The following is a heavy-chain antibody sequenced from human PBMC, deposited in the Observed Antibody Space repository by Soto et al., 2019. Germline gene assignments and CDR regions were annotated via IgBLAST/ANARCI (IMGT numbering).Heavy chain of an antibody. CDR3: ARGGHVVVVTAAFDY. CDR1: GNTFSNYY. Sequence: QVQLVQSGAEVKKPGASVKVSCKASGNTFSNYYIHWVRQAPGQGLEWMGTINPSGGNTTYAQKFLGRVTVTRDTSTSTLYMELTSLRSEDTAVYYCARGGHVVVVTAAFDYWGQGTLVTVSS. CDR2: INPSGGNT. V-gene: IGHV1-46*03. D-gene: IGHD2-21*02. J-gene: IGHJ4*02.